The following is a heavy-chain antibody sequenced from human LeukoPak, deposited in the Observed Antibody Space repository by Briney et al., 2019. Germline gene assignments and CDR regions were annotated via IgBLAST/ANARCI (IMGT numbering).Heavy chain of an antibody. CDR2: ISYIGRT. CDR1: GDSFSSHY. Sequence: SETLSLTCAVSGDSFSSHYWTWIRPSPGTGLEWIGYISYIGRTNYNPSLKSLVTISIDTSKNQFSLKLRSVTAADTAVYYCARDLVTVTKGFDIWGQGTMVSVSS. D-gene: IGHD4-17*01. CDR3: ARDLVTVTKGFDI. J-gene: IGHJ3*02. V-gene: IGHV4-59*11.